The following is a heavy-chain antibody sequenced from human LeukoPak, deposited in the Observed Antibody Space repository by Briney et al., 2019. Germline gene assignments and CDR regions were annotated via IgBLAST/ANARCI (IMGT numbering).Heavy chain of an antibody. J-gene: IGHJ3*02. Sequence: PGGSLRLSCAASGFTFSNYWMHWVRRAPGKGLVWVSRITSDASSTSYADSVKGRFTISRDNAKNTLYLRMNSLRAEDTAVYYCAREFEGQEAGSYGSGSYDVLDSRGQGTMVTVSS. CDR1: GFTFSNYW. CDR2: ITSDASST. CDR3: AREFEGQEAGSYGSGSYDVLDS. D-gene: IGHD3-10*01. V-gene: IGHV3-74*01.